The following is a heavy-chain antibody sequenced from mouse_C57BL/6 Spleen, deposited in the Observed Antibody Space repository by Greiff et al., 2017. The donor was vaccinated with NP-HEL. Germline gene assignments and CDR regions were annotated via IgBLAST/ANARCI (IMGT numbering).Heavy chain of an antibody. V-gene: IGHV1-9*01. D-gene: IGHD2-12*01. J-gene: IGHJ4*01. CDR2: ILPGSGST. CDR3: AGGEPYDYTPYAMDY. CDR1: GYTFTGYW. Sequence: QVQLKQSGAELMKPGASVKLSCKATGYTFTGYWIEWVKQRPGHGLEWIGEILPGSGSTNYNEKFKGKATFTADTSSNTAYMQLSSLTTEDSAIYYCAGGEPYDYTPYAMDYWGQGTSVTVSS.